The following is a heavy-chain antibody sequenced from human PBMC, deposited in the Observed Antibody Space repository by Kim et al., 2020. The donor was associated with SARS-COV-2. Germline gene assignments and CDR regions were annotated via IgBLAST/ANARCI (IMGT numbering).Heavy chain of an antibody. Sequence: GGSLRLSCVASGFRFSSHAMTWVRQAPGKGLERVSIISGGGVTIYYADAVKGRFTVSRDTSKTTLYLQMNSLRAEDSALYFCAKDQSGNYYYYSGMDVWGPGTTVTVS. D-gene: IGHD1-26*01. CDR3: AKDQSGNYYYYSGMDV. V-gene: IGHV3-23*01. J-gene: IGHJ6*02. CDR1: GFRFSSHA. CDR2: ISGGGVTI.